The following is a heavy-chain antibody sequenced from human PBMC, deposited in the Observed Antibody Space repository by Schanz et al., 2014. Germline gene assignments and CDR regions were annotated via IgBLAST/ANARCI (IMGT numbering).Heavy chain of an antibody. J-gene: IGHJ4*02. CDR2: ISSGGRNI. CDR3: AQTRGTFMVPIDN. D-gene: IGHD3-3*02. Sequence: EVQLVESGGGLVQPGRSLRLSCVASGFRFDDYAMTWVRQAPGKGLEWVSSISSGGRNISYADSLKGRFTISRDNARNSLYLQLNSLRVEDSGVYFCAQTRGTFMVPIDNWGQGTLVIVSS. CDR1: GFRFDDYA. V-gene: IGHV3-48*03.